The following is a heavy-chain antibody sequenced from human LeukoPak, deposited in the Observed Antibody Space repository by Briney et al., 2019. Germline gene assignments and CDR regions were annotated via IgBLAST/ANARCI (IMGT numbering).Heavy chain of an antibody. CDR2: ISYDGSNK. D-gene: IGHD3-9*01. CDR3: ARGGLNYDILTGPFDY. CDR1: GFTFSSYA. V-gene: IGHV3-30-3*01. J-gene: IGHJ4*02. Sequence: PGRSLRLSCAASGFTFSSYAMHWVRQAPGKGLEWVAVISYDGSNKYYADSVKGRFTISRDNSKNTLYLQMNSLRAEDTAVYYCARGGLNYDILTGPFDYWGQGTLVTVSS.